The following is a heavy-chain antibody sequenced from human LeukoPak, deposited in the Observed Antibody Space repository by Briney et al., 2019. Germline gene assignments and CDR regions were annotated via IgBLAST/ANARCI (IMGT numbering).Heavy chain of an antibody. CDR2: MNPNSGNT. Sequence: ASVKVSCKASGYTFTSYDINWVRQATGQGLEWMGWMNPNSGNTGYAQKFQGRVTMTRNTSISTAYMELSSLRSEDTAVYYCARARGCSSTSCYRSPNWSDPWGQGTLVTVSS. D-gene: IGHD2-2*01. CDR3: ARARGCSSTSCYRSPNWSDP. V-gene: IGHV1-8*01. J-gene: IGHJ5*02. CDR1: GYTFTSYD.